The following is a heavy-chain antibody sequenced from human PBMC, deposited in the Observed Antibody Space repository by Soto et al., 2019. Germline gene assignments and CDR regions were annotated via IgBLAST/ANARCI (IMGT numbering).Heavy chain of an antibody. D-gene: IGHD5-12*01. V-gene: IGHV4-39*01. Sequence: SETLSLTCTVSGGSISSSSYYWGWIRQPPGKGLEWIGSIYYSGSTYYNPSLKSRVTISVDTSKNQFSLKLSSVTAADTAVYYCASPIYHPTQVATSAFDIWGQGTMVTVSS. CDR3: ASPIYHPTQVATSAFDI. CDR1: GGSISSSSYY. J-gene: IGHJ3*02. CDR2: IYYSGST.